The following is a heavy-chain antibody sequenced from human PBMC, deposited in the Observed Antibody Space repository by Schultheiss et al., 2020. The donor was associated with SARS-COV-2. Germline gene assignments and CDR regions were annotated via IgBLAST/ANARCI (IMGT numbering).Heavy chain of an antibody. D-gene: IGHD6-13*01. Sequence: SCAASGFTFSTYAMSWVRQAPGKGLEWVSGISGNGGVTYYADSVKGRFTISRDNSKNTLYLQMNSLRLEDTAIYYCAKAPYSSSWLNWFDPWGQGTLVTVSS. V-gene: IGHV3-23*01. CDR2: ISGNGGVT. CDR3: AKAPYSSSWLNWFDP. J-gene: IGHJ5*02. CDR1: GFTFSTYA.